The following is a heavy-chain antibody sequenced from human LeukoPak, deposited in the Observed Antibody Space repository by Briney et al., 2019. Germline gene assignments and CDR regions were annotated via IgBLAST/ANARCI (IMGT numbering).Heavy chain of an antibody. CDR1: GFTFANTS. J-gene: IGHJ4*02. Sequence: GGSLRLSCAASGFTFANTSMHWVRQAPGKGLVRVSLINNDGSTTNYADSVKGRFTISRDNAKNTVYLQMNSLGAEDTAVYYCAMGGTYGSGSWGQGTLVTVSS. CDR3: AMGGTYGSGS. V-gene: IGHV3-74*01. D-gene: IGHD3-10*01. CDR2: INNDGSTT.